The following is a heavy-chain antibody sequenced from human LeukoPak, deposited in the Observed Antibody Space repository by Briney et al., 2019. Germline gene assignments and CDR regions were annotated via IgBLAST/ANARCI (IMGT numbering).Heavy chain of an antibody. J-gene: IGHJ5*02. V-gene: IGHV4-34*01. CDR1: GGSFSGYY. CDR3: ARSGIVVVVASTNWFDP. CDR2: INHSGST. Sequence: ASETLSLNCAVYGGSFSGYYWRWLRQPPGKGLEWVGEINHSGSTNYNPSLKSRVTITVDPSKNQFSLKLSSVTAADTAVYYCARSGIVVVVASTNWFDPWGQGTLVTVSS. D-gene: IGHD2-15*01.